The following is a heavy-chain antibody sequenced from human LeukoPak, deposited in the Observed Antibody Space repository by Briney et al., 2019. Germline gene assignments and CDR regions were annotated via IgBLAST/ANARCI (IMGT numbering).Heavy chain of an antibody. V-gene: IGHV3-11*06. CDR2: ISSSSSYT. CDR3: ARGGYYYYGMDV. Sequence: NPGGSLRLSCAASGFTFSAYYMSWIRQAPGKGLEWVSYISSSSSYTNYADSVKGRFTISRDNAKNSLYLQMNSLRAEDTAVYYCARGGYYYYGMDVWGKGATVTVSS. J-gene: IGHJ6*04. CDR1: GFTFSAYY. D-gene: IGHD3-16*01.